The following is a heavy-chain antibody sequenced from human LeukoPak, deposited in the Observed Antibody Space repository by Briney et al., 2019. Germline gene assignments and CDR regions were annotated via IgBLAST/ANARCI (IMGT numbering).Heavy chain of an antibody. D-gene: IGHD6-6*01. CDR1: GFTFNKFY. V-gene: IGHV3-64D*06. Sequence: GGSLRLSYLASGFTFNKFYLHWVRQAPGKGLEFVSHISSNGATTYYADSVKGRFTISRDNYTLYLQMSSLRADDTAVYYCVKDRSIAAPNNDFFDSWGQGALVTVSS. J-gene: IGHJ4*02. CDR3: VKDRSIAAPNNDFFDS. CDR2: ISSNGATT.